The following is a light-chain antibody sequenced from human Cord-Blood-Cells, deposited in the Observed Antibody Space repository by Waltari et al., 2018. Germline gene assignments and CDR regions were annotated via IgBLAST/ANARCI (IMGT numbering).Light chain of an antibody. V-gene: IGKV3-20*01. CDR2: GAS. CDR1: QSVSSSY. CDR3: QQYGSSPRT. Sequence: EIVLTQSPGTLSLSPGERATLPCRASQSVSSSYLAWYQQKPGPAPRHLIYGASSRATGIPDRFSGSGSGTDVTLTISRLEPEDFAVYYCQQYGSSPRTFGQGTKVEIK. J-gene: IGKJ1*01.